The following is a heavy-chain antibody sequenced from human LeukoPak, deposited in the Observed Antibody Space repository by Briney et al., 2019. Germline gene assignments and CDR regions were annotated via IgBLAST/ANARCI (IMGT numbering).Heavy chain of an antibody. CDR3: AIFPHQLPLTSWFDP. Sequence: ASVKVPCKASGYTFTGYYMHWGRQAPGQGLEGMGWINPNSGVTNHAQKFQGRVTMTRDTSISTAYMELSRLRSDDTAVYYCAIFPHQLPLTSWFDPWGQGTLVTVSS. V-gene: IGHV1-2*02. CDR1: GYTFTGYY. J-gene: IGHJ5*02. D-gene: IGHD2-2*01. CDR2: INPNSGVT.